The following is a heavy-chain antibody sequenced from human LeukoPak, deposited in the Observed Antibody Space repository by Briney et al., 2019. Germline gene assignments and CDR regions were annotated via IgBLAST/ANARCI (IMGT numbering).Heavy chain of an antibody. J-gene: IGHJ4*02. V-gene: IGHV1-69*06. CDR1: GGTFSSYA. CDR2: IIPIFGTA. CDR3: ASYYDILTGYLVY. Sequence: GASVKVARKASGGTFSSYAISWVRQAPGQGLEWMGGIIPIFGTANYAQKFQGRVTITADKSTSTAYMELSSLRSEDTAVYYCASYYDILTGYLVYWGQGTLVTVSS. D-gene: IGHD3-9*01.